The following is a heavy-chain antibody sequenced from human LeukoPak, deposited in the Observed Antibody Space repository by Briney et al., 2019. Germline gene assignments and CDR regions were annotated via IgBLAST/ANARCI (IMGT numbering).Heavy chain of an antibody. CDR2: ISSSSSYI. V-gene: IGHV3-21*01. D-gene: IGHD3-10*01. J-gene: IGHJ4*02. CDR1: GFTFSSYS. Sequence: GGSLRLSCAASGFTFSSYSMNWVRQAPGKGLESVSSISSSSSYIYYADSVKGRFTISRDNAKNSLYLQMNSLRAEDTAVYYCARVTTYYYGSGSNWGQGTLVTVSS. CDR3: ARVTTYYYGSGSN.